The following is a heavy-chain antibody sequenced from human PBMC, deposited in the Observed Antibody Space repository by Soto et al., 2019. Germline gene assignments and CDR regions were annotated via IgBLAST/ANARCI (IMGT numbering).Heavy chain of an antibody. V-gene: IGHV4-34*01. CDR3: ARGLLLRREYYFDY. J-gene: IGHJ4*02. CDR1: GGSFSGYY. Sequence: LSLTCAVYGGSFSGYYWSWIRQPPGKGLEWIGEINHSGSTNYNPSLKSRVTISVDTSKNQFSLKLSSVTAADTAVYYCARGLLLRREYYFDYWGQGTLVTVSS. D-gene: IGHD5-12*01. CDR2: INHSGST.